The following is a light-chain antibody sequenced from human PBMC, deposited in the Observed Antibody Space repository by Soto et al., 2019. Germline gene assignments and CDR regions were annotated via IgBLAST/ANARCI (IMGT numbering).Light chain of an antibody. J-gene: IGKJ1*01. V-gene: IGKV3-15*01. CDR3: HHYNTWPWR. Sequence: TVVTQSPATLSVSPGETATLSCRASQSVNSNLAWYQQKLGQAPRVLIYGASTRATGVPARFSGSGSGTEFILTLSSLQSEDFAVYFCHHYNTWPWRFGQGTKVE. CDR1: QSVNSN. CDR2: GAS.